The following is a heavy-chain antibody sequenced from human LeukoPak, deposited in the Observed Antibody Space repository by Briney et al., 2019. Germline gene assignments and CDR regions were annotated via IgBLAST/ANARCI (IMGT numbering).Heavy chain of an antibody. Sequence: GGSLRLFCAASGFTFSSYEMNWVREAPGKGLVWVSYIGSSGSDIYYAVSVKGRFTISRDNAKNSLYLQMNSLRAEDTAVYYCARAGYSRTGTMYYYYGMDVWGQGTTVTVSS. CDR2: IGSSGSDI. J-gene: IGHJ6*02. V-gene: IGHV3-48*03. CDR1: GFTFSSYE. D-gene: IGHD1-1*01. CDR3: ARAGYSRTGTMYYYYGMDV.